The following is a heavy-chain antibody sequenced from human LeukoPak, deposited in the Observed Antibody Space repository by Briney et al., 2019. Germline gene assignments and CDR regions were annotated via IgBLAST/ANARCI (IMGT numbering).Heavy chain of an antibody. CDR2: INQSVGT. CDR3: ARRRDWNDVLDY. Sequence: SETLSLTCAVYGGSFSGHYWTWVRQSPGKGLEWIGEINQSVGTNYNPSVKSRFTISVDTSKNQFSLTVTSVTAADTALYYCARRRDWNDVLDYWGQGTLVTVSS. V-gene: IGHV4-34*01. D-gene: IGHD1-1*01. J-gene: IGHJ4*02. CDR1: GGSFSGHY.